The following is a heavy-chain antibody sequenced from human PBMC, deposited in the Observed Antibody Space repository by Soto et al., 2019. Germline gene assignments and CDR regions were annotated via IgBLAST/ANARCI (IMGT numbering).Heavy chain of an antibody. D-gene: IGHD1-26*01. CDR3: AKRPRALLTFDY. V-gene: IGHV3-23*04. CDR2: ISDSGGTS. Sequence: EVQLVDSGGGLVQPGGSLRLSCAASGFIFSNYVMSWVRQAPGKGLEWVSSISDSGGTSYYADSVKGRFTFSRDNSKNTLYLQMNSLRAEDTAIYYCAKRPRALLTFDYWGQGTLVTVSS. J-gene: IGHJ4*02. CDR1: GFIFSNYV.